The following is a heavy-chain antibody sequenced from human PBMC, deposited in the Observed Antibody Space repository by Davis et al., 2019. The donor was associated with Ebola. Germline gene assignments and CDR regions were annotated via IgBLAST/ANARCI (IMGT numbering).Heavy chain of an antibody. CDR3: ARVPSSGWYYFDY. CDR2: IRYDGSNK. D-gene: IGHD6-19*01. Sequence: GGSLRLSCAASGFTFRSYGMHWVRQAPGKGLEWVALIRYDGSNKYYADSVKGRFTISRDNSKNTLHLQINSLRAEDTAVYYCARVPSSGWYYFDYWGQGTLVTVSS. J-gene: IGHJ4*02. V-gene: IGHV3-30*02. CDR1: GFTFRSYG.